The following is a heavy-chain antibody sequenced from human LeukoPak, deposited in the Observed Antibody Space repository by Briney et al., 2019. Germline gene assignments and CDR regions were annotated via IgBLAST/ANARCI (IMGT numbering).Heavy chain of an antibody. D-gene: IGHD1-26*01. CDR3: ARDIGIVGATTAAFDI. Sequence: GASVKVSCKASGYTFTGYYMHWVRQAPGQGLEWMGWINPNSGGTNYAQKFQGRVTMTRDTSISTAYMELSRLRSDDTAVYYCARDIGIVGATTAAFDIWGQGTMVTVSS. CDR1: GYTFTGYY. V-gene: IGHV1-2*02. CDR2: INPNSGGT. J-gene: IGHJ3*02.